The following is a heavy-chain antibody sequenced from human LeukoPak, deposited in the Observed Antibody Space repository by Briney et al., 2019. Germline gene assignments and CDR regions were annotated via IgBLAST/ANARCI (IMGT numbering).Heavy chain of an antibody. CDR3: TKIDYGGND. D-gene: IGHD4-23*01. J-gene: IGHJ4*02. Sequence: PGGSLRLSCAASGFPFSNYWMHWFRQAPGKGLVWVSRINYDGSTNYAESVKGRFTISRDNARNTLYMQMNSLRVEDTALYYCTKIDYGGNDWGQGTLVTVSS. V-gene: IGHV3-74*01. CDR1: GFPFSNYW. CDR2: INYDGST.